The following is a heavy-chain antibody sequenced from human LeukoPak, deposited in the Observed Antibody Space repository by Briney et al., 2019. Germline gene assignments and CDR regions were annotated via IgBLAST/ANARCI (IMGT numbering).Heavy chain of an antibody. D-gene: IGHD2-2*01. Sequence: VASVKVSCKAFGYTFTSYDINWVRQATGQGLEWMGWMNPNSGNTGYAQKFQGRVTMTRNTSISTAYMELSSLRSEDTAVYYRARGDIVVVPGTRNWFDPWGQGTLVTVSS. CDR3: ARGDIVVVPGTRNWFDP. J-gene: IGHJ5*02. CDR2: MNPNSGNT. V-gene: IGHV1-8*01. CDR1: GYTFTSYD.